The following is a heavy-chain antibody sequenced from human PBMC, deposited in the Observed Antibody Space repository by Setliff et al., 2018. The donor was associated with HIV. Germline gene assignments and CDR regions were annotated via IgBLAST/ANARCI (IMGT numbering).Heavy chain of an antibody. Sequence: VKVSCKASGGTFSSYAISWVRQAPGQGLEWMGGIIPILGIANYEQKFQGRVTITADESTSTAYMELSSLRSEDTAVYYCARARHIVVVTAIPDAFDIWGQGTMVTVSS. CDR2: IIPILGIA. V-gene: IGHV1-69*10. D-gene: IGHD2-21*02. J-gene: IGHJ3*02. CDR1: GGTFSSYA. CDR3: ARARHIVVVTAIPDAFDI.